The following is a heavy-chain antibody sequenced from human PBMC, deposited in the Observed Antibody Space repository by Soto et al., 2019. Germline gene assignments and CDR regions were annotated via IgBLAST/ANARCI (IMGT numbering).Heavy chain of an antibody. CDR1: GYTFTGYY. CDR3: ASSFPYYYDSSGYYY. D-gene: IGHD3-22*01. CDR2: INPNSGGT. V-gene: IGHV1-2*02. J-gene: IGHJ4*02. Sequence: GASVKVSCKASGYTFTGYYMHWVRQAPGQGLECMGWINPNSGGTNYAQKFQGRVTMTRDTSISTAYMELSRLRSDDTAVYYCASSFPYYYDSSGYYYWGQGTLVTVSS.